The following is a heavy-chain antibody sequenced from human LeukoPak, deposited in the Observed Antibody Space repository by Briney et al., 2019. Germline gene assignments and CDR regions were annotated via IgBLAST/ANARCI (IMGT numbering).Heavy chain of an antibody. CDR3: ARPYCSGGSCYSGHFEY. CDR1: GFTFSSYG. V-gene: IGHV3-30*02. CDR2: ILYDGSNK. D-gene: IGHD2-15*01. Sequence: GGSLRLSCAASGFTFSSYGIHWVRQAPGKGLEWVAFILYDGSNKFYADSVKGRFTISRDNSENTLYLQMNSLRSEDTAVYYCARPYCSGGSCYSGHFEYWGQGTLVTVSS. J-gene: IGHJ4*02.